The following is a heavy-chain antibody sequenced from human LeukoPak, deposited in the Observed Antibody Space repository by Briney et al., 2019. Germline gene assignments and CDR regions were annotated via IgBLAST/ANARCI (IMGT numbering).Heavy chain of an antibody. CDR1: GGSFSGYY. D-gene: IGHD3-16*01. V-gene: IGHV4-34*01. CDR2: ITHRGST. Sequence: SETLSLTCAVYGGSFSGYYWTWIRQPPGKGLEWIGEITHRGSTNYNPSLKSRVTISADTSKNQFSLKLTSVTAADTAVYYCARAVIMFTFGGLNDFDIWGQGTMVTVSS. CDR3: ARAVIMFTFGGLNDFDI. J-gene: IGHJ3*02.